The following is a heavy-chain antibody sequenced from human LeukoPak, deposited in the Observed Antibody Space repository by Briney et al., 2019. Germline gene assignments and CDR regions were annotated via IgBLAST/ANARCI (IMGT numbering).Heavy chain of an antibody. V-gene: IGHV4-30-4*08. CDR3: ARLWGDYYDSSGYSPDY. CDR2: IYYSGST. CDR1: GGSISCGDYY. J-gene: IGHJ4*02. D-gene: IGHD3-22*01. Sequence: PSQTLSLTCTVSGGSISCGDYYWSWIRQPPGKGLEWIGYIYYSGSTYYNPSLKSRVTISADTSKNQFSLKLSSVTAADTAVYYCARLWGDYYDSSGYSPDYWGQGTLVTVSS.